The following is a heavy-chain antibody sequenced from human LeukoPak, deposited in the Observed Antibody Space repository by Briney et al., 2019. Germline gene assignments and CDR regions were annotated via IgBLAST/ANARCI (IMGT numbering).Heavy chain of an antibody. V-gene: IGHV4-34*01. CDR3: ARDPTTVVTVPYYFDF. J-gene: IGHJ4*02. Sequence: SETLSLTCAVYGGSFTVYFWNWIRQSPGKGLEWIAEINDRGTTNYNPLLKSRVTISVDTSKNQFSLKLTSVTAADTGVYYCARDPTTVVTVPYYFDFWGQGTPVTVSS. CDR1: GGSFTVYF. D-gene: IGHD4-23*01. CDR2: INDRGTT.